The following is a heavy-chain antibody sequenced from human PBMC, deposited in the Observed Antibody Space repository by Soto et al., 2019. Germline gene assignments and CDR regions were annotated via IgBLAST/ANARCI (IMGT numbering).Heavy chain of an antibody. J-gene: IGHJ4*02. CDR2: ISPYNGNT. Sequence: QVQLVQSGVEVQKPGASVKVSCKASGYTFSSYVINWLRQAPGQGLEWMGWISPYNGNTNYGQNLQGRVTMTTDTSTSIVDMEPRSRRSDATSGYYCAREGGVWGMFRYFDYWGQGPLVTVS. CDR1: GYTFSSYV. CDR3: AREGGVWGMFRYFDY. V-gene: IGHV1-18*04. D-gene: IGHD3-16*02.